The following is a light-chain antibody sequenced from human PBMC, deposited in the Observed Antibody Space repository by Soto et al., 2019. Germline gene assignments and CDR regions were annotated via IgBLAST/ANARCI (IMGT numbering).Light chain of an antibody. CDR1: QSVRSN. CDR2: GAS. J-gene: IGKJ5*01. Sequence: EIVMTQSPATLSVSPGERATLSCRASQSVRSNFAWYQQKPGQAPRLLIYGASTRATGIPARFSGSGSGTEFTLTISSLQSEDFAVYYCQQYYNWPAITFGQGTRMAIK. V-gene: IGKV3D-15*01. CDR3: QQYYNWPAIT.